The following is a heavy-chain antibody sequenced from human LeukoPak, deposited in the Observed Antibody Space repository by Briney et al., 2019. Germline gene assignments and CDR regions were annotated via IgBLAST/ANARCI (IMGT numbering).Heavy chain of an antibody. J-gene: IGHJ6*03. Sequence: ASVKVSCKASGGTFNRYAISWVRQAPGQGLEWMGGIIPIFGTSNYAQKLQGRVTITADESASTAYMELSSLRSEDTAVYYCAGAPLLNHDFWSGFFYYMDVWGKGTTVTVSS. D-gene: IGHD3-3*01. CDR3: AGAPLLNHDFWSGFFYYMDV. V-gene: IGHV1-69*13. CDR1: GGTFNRYA. CDR2: IIPIFGTS.